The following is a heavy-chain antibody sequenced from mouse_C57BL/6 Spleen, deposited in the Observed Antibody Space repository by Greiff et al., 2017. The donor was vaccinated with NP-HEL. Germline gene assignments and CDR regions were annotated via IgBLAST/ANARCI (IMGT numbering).Heavy chain of an antibody. CDR1: GYTFTSYW. Sequence: QVQLQQPGAELVMPGASVKLSCKASGYTFTSYWMHWVKQRPGQGLEWIGEIDPSDSYTNYNQKFKGKSTLTVDKSSSTAYMQLSSLTSEDSAVYYCGRLGDGYYGYWGKGTTLTVSS. D-gene: IGHD2-3*01. J-gene: IGHJ2*01. CDR2: IDPSDSYT. CDR3: GRLGDGYYGY. V-gene: IGHV1-69*01.